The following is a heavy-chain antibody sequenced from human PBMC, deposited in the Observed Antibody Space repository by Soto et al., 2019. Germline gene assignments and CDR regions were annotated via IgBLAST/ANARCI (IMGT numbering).Heavy chain of an antibody. CDR1: GFTFEDHA. Sequence: EVQLVESGGGLVQPGKSLKLSCVAIGFTFEDHAMHWIRQVPGKGLEWVAGINWNSGITGYADSVKGRFTISRDNANNSLHLAMNSLKSEDTALYYCTKGRGALTVVSNWFDPWGQGTPVTVSS. D-gene: IGHD3-22*01. CDR3: TKGRGALTVVSNWFDP. J-gene: IGHJ5*02. V-gene: IGHV3-9*01. CDR2: INWNSGIT.